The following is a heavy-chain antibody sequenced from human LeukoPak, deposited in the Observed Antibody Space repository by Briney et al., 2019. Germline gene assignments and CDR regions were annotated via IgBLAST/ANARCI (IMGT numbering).Heavy chain of an antibody. Sequence: SVTVSLKGSGYTFTGYYMHWVRQAPGQGLAWMGWINTNSGGTNYAQKFQDRVTMTRDTSISTAYVELSRLRSDDTAVYYCARVEQQLARIDYWGQGTLVTVSS. CDR3: ARVEQQLARIDY. J-gene: IGHJ4*02. D-gene: IGHD6-13*01. CDR1: GYTFTGYY. V-gene: IGHV1-2*02. CDR2: INTNSGGT.